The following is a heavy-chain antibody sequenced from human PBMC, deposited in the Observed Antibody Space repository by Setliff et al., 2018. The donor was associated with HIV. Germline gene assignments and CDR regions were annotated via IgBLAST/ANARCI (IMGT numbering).Heavy chain of an antibody. V-gene: IGHV4-38-2*02. CDR2: IYQTGST. D-gene: IGHD6-19*01. CDR3: GRQAWDHQSSGYFVDS. Sequence: SETLSLTCTVSGYSISSGYYWGWIRQPPGKGLEWIGSIYQTGSTNYNPSLKSRVTVSLDMSKNQFSLKLTSVTAADTAVYYCGRQAWDHQSSGYFVDSWGQGTLVTVSS. J-gene: IGHJ5*01. CDR1: GYSISSGYY.